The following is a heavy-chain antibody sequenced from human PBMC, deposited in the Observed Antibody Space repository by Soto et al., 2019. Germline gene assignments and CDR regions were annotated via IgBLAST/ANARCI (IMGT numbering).Heavy chain of an antibody. Sequence: QVQLVESGGGVVQPGTSLRLSCAASGFTLSSYSIHWVRQAPGKVLYWVAVISYDGNTQFYGDSVKGRFIVSRDNSRNTLDLQRNNLQAEDTAVYYCAKGSRPSRISTPDFDYWGQGTLVTVSS. CDR2: ISYDGNTQ. CDR3: AKGSRPSRISTPDFDY. CDR1: GFTLSSYS. V-gene: IGHV3-30-3*01. J-gene: IGHJ4*02.